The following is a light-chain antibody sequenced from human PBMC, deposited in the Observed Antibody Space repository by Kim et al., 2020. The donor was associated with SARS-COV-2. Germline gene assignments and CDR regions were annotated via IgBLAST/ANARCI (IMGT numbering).Light chain of an antibody. J-gene: IGLJ2*01. CDR3: SSYTSDSNVL. V-gene: IGLV2-14*03. CDR2: DVS. CDR1: SSDIGAYSS. Sequence: GPSLTISCTGSSSDIGAYSSVSWYQQHPGKAPKLMIYDVSHRSSGVSNRFSASKSGNTASLTISGLQTEDEADYYCSSYTSDSNVLFGGGTQLTVL.